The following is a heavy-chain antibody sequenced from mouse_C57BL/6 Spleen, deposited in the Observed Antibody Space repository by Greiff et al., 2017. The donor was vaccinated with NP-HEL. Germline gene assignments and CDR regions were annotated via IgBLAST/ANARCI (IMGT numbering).Heavy chain of an antibody. D-gene: IGHD3-3*01. Sequence: QVQLQQPGAELVRPGSSVKLSCTASGYTFTSYWMHWVKQRPIQGLEWIGNIDPSDSETHYNPKFKDKATLTVDKSSSTAYRQLSSLTYEDSAVYYCARKGKLRYFDVWGTGTTVTVS. CDR1: GYTFTSYW. CDR3: ARKGKLRYFDV. CDR2: IDPSDSET. J-gene: IGHJ1*03. V-gene: IGHV1-52*01.